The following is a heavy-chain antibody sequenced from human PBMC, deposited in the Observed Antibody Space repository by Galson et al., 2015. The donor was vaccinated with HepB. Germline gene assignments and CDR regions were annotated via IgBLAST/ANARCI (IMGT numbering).Heavy chain of an antibody. D-gene: IGHD5-24*01. Sequence: ETLSLTSTVSGGSISSSIYYWGWIRHPPGKGLEWVGSNFYSRSTYYNPSLKSRVSLSVARSKNHLSLKGNSVTAADTAFYYCASGRRDGYRYFDYWGQGTLVTVSS. CDR3: ASGRRDGYRYFDY. CDR1: GGSISSSIYY. V-gene: IGHV4-39*01. J-gene: IGHJ4*02. CDR2: NFYSRST.